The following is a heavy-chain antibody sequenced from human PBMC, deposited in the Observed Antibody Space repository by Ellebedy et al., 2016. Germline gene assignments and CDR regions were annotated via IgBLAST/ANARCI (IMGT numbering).Heavy chain of an antibody. J-gene: IGHJ5*02. CDR2: INHSGST. CDR3: ARAGYYGSGTPFDP. D-gene: IGHD3-10*01. CDR1: GGSFSGYY. V-gene: IGHV4-34*01. Sequence: SETLSLXXAVYGGSFSGYYWSWIRQPPGKGLEWIGEINHSGSTNYNPSLKSRVTISVDTSKNQFSLKLSSVTAADTAVYYCARAGYYGSGTPFDPWGQGTLVTVSS.